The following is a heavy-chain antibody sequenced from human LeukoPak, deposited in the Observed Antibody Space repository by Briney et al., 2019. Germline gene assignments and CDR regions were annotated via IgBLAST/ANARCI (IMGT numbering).Heavy chain of an antibody. J-gene: IGHJ4*02. CDR1: GGSISSSSYY. CDR3: ARDWGGSPDY. D-gene: IGHD3-16*01. CDR2: IYYSGST. Sequence: SETLSLTCTVSGGSISSSSYYWGWIRQPPEKGLEWIGSIYYSGSTYYNPSLKSRVTISVDTSKNQFSLKLSSVTAADTAVYYCARDWGGSPDYWGQGTLVTVSS. V-gene: IGHV4-39*07.